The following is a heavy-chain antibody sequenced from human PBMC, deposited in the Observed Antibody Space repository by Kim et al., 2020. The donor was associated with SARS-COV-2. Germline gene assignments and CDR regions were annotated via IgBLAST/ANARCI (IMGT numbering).Heavy chain of an antibody. V-gene: IGHV4-34*01. Sequence: NYNPSLKSRVTISVDTSKNQFSLKLSSVTAADTAVYYCARGRGYSYGLDYWGQGTLVTVSS. CDR3: ARGRGYSYGLDY. D-gene: IGHD5-18*01. J-gene: IGHJ4*02.